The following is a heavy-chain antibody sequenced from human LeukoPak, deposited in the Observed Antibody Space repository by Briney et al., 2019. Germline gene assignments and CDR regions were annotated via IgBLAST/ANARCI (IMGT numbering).Heavy chain of an antibody. CDR2: ISYDGSNK. D-gene: IGHD2-15*01. Sequence: GRSLRLSCAASGFTFSSYAMHWVRQAPGKGLEWVAVISYDGSNKYYADSVKGRFTISRDNSKNTLYLQMNSLRAEDTAVYYCARAPTRYCSGGSCYLPFDYWGQGTLVTVSS. CDR1: GFTFSSYA. CDR3: ARAPTRYCSGGSCYLPFDY. V-gene: IGHV3-30-3*01. J-gene: IGHJ4*02.